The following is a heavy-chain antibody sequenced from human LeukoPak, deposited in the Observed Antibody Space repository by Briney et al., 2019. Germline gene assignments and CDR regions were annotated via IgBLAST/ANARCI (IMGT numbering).Heavy chain of an antibody. CDR1: GSTPNIYN. J-gene: IGHJ3*02. CDR3: AKKALSPGRGAFYI. Sequence: GRTLRLSCAASGSTPNIYNMTWVRQAPGEGQEWVLIITISADTTSSATSATGRFTISRDNSKKTMYLQMNSTRAEDPTVYCCAKKALSPGRGAFYICGQGTMVTVSS. D-gene: IGHD1-14*01. V-gene: IGHV3-23*01. CDR2: ITISADTT.